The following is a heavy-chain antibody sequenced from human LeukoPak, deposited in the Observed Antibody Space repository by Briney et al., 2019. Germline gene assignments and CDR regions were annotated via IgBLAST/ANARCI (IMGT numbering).Heavy chain of an antibody. D-gene: IGHD3-3*01. V-gene: IGHV4-4*07. CDR3: ARQRFDEEWGVYRWFDP. J-gene: IGHJ5*02. CDR2: INTSGST. CDR1: GDSIRTYY. Sequence: SETLSLTCTVSGDSIRTYYWTWIRQPAGKGLEWIGRINTSGSTNYNPSLRSRVTMSVDTSKNQFSLKLSSVTAADTAMYYCARQRFDEEWGVYRWFDPWGQGTLVTVSS.